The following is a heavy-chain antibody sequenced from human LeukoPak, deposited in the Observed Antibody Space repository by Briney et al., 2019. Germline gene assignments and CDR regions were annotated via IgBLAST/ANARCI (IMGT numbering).Heavy chain of an antibody. CDR1: GGSISSGGCY. D-gene: IGHD6-13*01. CDR2: IYYSGST. J-gene: IGHJ6*02. Sequence: PSETLSLTCTVSGGSISSGGCYWSWIRQHPGKGLEWIGYIYYSGSTYYNPSLKSRVTISVDTSKNQFSLKLSSVTAADTAVYYCAFLGIADYYGMDVGGQGTTVTVSS. V-gene: IGHV4-31*03. CDR3: AFLGIADYYGMDV.